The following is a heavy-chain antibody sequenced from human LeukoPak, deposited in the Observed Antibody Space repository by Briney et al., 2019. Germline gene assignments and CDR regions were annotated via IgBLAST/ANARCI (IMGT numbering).Heavy chain of an antibody. CDR3: ARGRQWLVR. J-gene: IGHJ4*02. CDR2: IYYSGTT. D-gene: IGHD6-19*01. Sequence: SETLSLTCTVSGGSINSYFWSWIRQPPGKGLEWIGYIYYSGTTNYNPSLKSRVTISVDTSKNQFSLTLSSVTAADTAVYYCARGRQWLVRWGQGTLVTVSS. CDR1: GGSINSYF. V-gene: IGHV4-59*12.